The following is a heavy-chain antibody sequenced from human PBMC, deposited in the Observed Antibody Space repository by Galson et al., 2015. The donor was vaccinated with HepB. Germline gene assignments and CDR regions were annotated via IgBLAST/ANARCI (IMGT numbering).Heavy chain of an antibody. CDR3: AREIAAAGKPLDY. CDR1: GFTFSSYS. V-gene: IGHV3-21*01. Sequence: SLRLSCAASGFTFSSYSMNWVRQAPGKGLKWVSSISSSSSYIYYADSVKGRFTISRDNAKNSLDQQMNSLRAEDTAVYYCAREIAAAGKPLDYWGQGTLVTVSS. J-gene: IGHJ4*02. D-gene: IGHD6-13*01. CDR2: ISSSSSYI.